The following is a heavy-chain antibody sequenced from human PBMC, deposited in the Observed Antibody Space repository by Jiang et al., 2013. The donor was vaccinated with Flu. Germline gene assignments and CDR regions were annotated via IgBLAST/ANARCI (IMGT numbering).Heavy chain of an antibody. V-gene: IGHV2-5*08. CDR2: IYWDGAK. CDR3: AHHHNWGHLDY. Sequence: PTQTLTLTCTFSGFSLRTSGMRVSWIRQPPGKAPEWLALIYWDGAKRYSPSLKTRLTITKDTSKNQVVLTMTNMDPVDTATYYCAHHHNWGHLDYWGQGTLVTVSS. J-gene: IGHJ4*02. D-gene: IGHD1-1*01. CDR1: GFSLRTSGMR.